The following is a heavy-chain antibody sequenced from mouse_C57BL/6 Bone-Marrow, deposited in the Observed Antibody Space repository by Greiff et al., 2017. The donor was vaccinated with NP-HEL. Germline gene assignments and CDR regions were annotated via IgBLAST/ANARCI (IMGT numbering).Heavy chain of an antibody. J-gene: IGHJ2*01. CDR1: GYTFTSYW. CDR2: IDPSDSYT. CDR3: ARTYSNYDYFDY. D-gene: IGHD2-5*01. V-gene: IGHV1-59*01. Sequence: QVQLKQPGAELVRPGTSVKLSCKASGYTFTSYWMHWVKQRPGHGLEWIGVIDPSDSYTNYNQKFKGKATLTVDTSSSTAYMQLSSLTSEDSAVYYCARTYSNYDYFDYWGQGTTLTVSS.